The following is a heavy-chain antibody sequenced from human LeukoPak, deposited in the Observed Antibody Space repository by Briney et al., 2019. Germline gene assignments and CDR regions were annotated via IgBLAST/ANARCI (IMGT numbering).Heavy chain of an antibody. CDR2: IYYSGST. V-gene: IGHV4-59*01. J-gene: IGHJ4*02. CDR3: ARGGGSGYSYG. CDR1: GGSISSYY. D-gene: IGHD5-18*01. Sequence: SETLSLTCTVSGGSISSYYWSWIRQPPGKGLEWIGYIYYSGSTNYNPSLKSRVTLSVDTSKNQFSLELSSVTAADTAVYYCARGGGSGYSYGWGQGTLVTVSS.